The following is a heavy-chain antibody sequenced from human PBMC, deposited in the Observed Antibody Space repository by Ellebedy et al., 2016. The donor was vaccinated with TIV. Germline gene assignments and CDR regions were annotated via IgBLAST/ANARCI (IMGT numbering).Heavy chain of an antibody. CDR1: GFTFNTYS. Sequence: GESLKISXAASGFTFNTYSMNWVRQAPGKGLQWVSYISDSGNTIYYADSVKGRFTISRDTSKNTLYLQMNSLRAEDTAVYYCARGEPLSSTRGGFDYWGQGTLVTVSS. CDR3: ARGEPLSSTRGGFDY. J-gene: IGHJ4*02. V-gene: IGHV3-48*01. D-gene: IGHD2-2*01. CDR2: ISDSGNTI.